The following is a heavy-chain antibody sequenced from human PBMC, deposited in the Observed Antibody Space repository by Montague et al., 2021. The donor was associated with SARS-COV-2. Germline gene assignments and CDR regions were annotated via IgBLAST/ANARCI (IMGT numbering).Heavy chain of an antibody. CDR3: AKSGVVINPYYYYGMDV. CDR1: GFTFSSYV. Sequence: SLRLSCAASGFTFSSYVMSWVRQPPGRGLEWVSLIYSAGSSTSYADSVKGRFTISRDNSKNTMYLQMSSLRGEDTAIYYCAKSGVVINPYYYYGMDVWGQGTTVTVSS. J-gene: IGHJ6*02. D-gene: IGHD3-22*01. CDR2: IYSAGSST. V-gene: IGHV3-23*03.